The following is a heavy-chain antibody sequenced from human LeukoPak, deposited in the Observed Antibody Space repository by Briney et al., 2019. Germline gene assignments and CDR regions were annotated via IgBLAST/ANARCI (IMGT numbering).Heavy chain of an antibody. J-gene: IGHJ4*02. V-gene: IGHV4-30-2*01. CDR3: ARGGWWQAYFDY. CDR2: IYHSGST. Sequence: SETLSLTCAVSGGSISGGGYSWSWIRQPPGKGLEWIWYIYHSGSTYYNPSLKSRVTISLDRSKNQCSLKLSSVTAANTAVYYCARGGWWQAYFDYWGQGTLVTVSS. CDR1: GGSISGGGYS. D-gene: IGHD2-15*01.